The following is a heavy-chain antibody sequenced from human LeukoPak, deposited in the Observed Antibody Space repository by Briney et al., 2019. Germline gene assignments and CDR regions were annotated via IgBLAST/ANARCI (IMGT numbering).Heavy chain of an antibody. D-gene: IGHD6-13*01. Sequence: SETLSLTCTVSGGSISGSSSYWGWIRQPPGKGLEWIGSMYYSGSTYYNPSLPSRVTMSVDTSKNQFSLKVISVTAADTAVYYCARGPPQQFFDYRGRGTLVTVSS. CDR2: MYYSGST. V-gene: IGHV4-39*07. CDR1: GGSISGSSSY. CDR3: ARGPPQQFFDY. J-gene: IGHJ4*02.